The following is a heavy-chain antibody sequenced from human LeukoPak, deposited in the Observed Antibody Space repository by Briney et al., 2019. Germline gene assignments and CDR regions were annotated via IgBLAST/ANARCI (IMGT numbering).Heavy chain of an antibody. V-gene: IGHV3-74*01. J-gene: IGHJ6*02. CDR2: ISCYGSIT. CDR3: ASGAGTDYYGMDV. Sequence: SGGPLRLSCAASGFTFSTYWMHWVRQAPGKGLVCVSRISCYGSITTYADSVKGRFTISRDNAKNTLYLQMSSLRAEDTAVYYCASGAGTDYYGMDVWGQGTTVTVSS. D-gene: IGHD6-19*01. CDR1: GFTFSTYW.